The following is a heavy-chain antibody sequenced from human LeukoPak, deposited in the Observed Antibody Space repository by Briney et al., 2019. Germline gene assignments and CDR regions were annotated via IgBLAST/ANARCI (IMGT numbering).Heavy chain of an antibody. D-gene: IGHD3-3*01. V-gene: IGHV1-18*01. CDR3: ASPIFGVVIVNDAFDI. CDR2: ISAYNGNT. Sequence: GASVKVSCKASGYTFTSYGISWVRQAPGQGLEWMGWISAYNGNTNYAQKLQGRVTMTTDTSTSTAYMELRSLRSDDTAVYYCASPIFGVVIVNDAFDIWGQGTMVTVSS. J-gene: IGHJ3*02. CDR1: GYTFTSYG.